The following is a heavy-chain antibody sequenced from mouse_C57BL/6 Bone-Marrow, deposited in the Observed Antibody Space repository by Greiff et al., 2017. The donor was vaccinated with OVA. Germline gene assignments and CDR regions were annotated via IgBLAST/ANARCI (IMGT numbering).Heavy chain of an antibody. J-gene: IGHJ4*01. V-gene: IGHV1-64*01. D-gene: IGHD1-1*01. Sequence: VQLQQPGAELVKPGASVKLSCKASGYTFTSYWMHWVKQRPGQGLEWIGMIHPNSGSTNYNEKFKSKATLTVDKSSSTAYMQLSSLTSEDSAVYYCARGYYGSSYHHYAMDYWGQGTSVTVSS. CDR3: ARGYYGSSYHHYAMDY. CDR1: GYTFTSYW. CDR2: IHPNSGST.